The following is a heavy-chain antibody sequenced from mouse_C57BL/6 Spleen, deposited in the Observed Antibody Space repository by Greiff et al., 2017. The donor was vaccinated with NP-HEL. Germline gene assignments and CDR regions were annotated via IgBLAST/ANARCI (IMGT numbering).Heavy chain of an antibody. V-gene: IGHV1-76*01. Sequence: VQLQQSGAELVRPGASVKLSCKASGYTFTDYYINWVKQRPGQGLEWIARIYPGSGNTYYNEKFKGKATLTAEKSSSTAYMQLSSLTSEDSAVYFCASEDLPYYYGSNDLAYWGQGTLVTVSA. CDR1: GYTFTDYY. J-gene: IGHJ3*01. D-gene: IGHD1-1*01. CDR2: IYPGSGNT. CDR3: ASEDLPYYYGSNDLAY.